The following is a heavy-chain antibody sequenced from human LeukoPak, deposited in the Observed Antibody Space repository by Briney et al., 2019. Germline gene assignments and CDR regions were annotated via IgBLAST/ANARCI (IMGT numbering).Heavy chain of an antibody. Sequence: LETLSLTCTISSGSISSSSYYWGWIRQPPGKGLEWIADIYYSGSTYYNPSLKSRVSISIDTSNNHFSLRLSSVTAADTALYYCARRRYYDSTGYLDWGQGTLVTVSS. J-gene: IGHJ1*01. D-gene: IGHD3-22*01. CDR1: SGSISSSSYY. V-gene: IGHV4-39*02. CDR2: IYYSGST. CDR3: ARRRYYDSTGYLD.